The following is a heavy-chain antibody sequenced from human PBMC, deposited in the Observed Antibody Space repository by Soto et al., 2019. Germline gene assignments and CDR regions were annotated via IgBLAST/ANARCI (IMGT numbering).Heavy chain of an antibody. Sequence: QVQLVESGGGVVQPGRSLRLSCAASGFTFSSYGMHWVRQAPGKGLEWVAVISYDGSNKYYADSVKGRFTISRDNSKNTLYLQMDSLRAEDTAVYYCAKGFGSGSYSPKFDYWGQGTLVTVSS. CDR1: GFTFSSYG. CDR2: ISYDGSNK. J-gene: IGHJ4*02. D-gene: IGHD1-26*01. CDR3: AKGFGSGSYSPKFDY. V-gene: IGHV3-30*18.